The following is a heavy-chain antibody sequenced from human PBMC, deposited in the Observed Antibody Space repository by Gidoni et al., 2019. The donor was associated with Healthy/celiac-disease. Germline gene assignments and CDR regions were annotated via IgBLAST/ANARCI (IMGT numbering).Heavy chain of an antibody. V-gene: IGHV1-69*02. CDR1: GGTFSSST. D-gene: IGHD3-22*01. CDR2: IIPILGIA. Sequence: QVQLVQSGAAVKKPGSSVKVSCKASGGTFSSSTISWVRQAPGQGLEWMGRIIPILGIANYAQKFQGRVTITADKSTSTAYMELSSLRSEDTAVYYCARPSYDSSGYSDYWGQGTLVTVSS. CDR3: ARPSYDSSGYSDY. J-gene: IGHJ4*02.